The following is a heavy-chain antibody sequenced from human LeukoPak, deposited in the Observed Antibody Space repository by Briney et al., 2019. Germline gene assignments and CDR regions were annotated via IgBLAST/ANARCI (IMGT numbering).Heavy chain of an antibody. Sequence: SETLSLTCAVYGGSFSGYYWSWIRQPPGKGLEWIGYIYYSGSTNYNPSLKSRVTISVDTSKNQFSLKLSSVTAADTAVYYCARGAHCSSTSCDWFDPWGQGTLVTVSS. CDR2: IYYSGST. J-gene: IGHJ5*02. V-gene: IGHV4-59*01. D-gene: IGHD2-2*01. CDR3: ARGAHCSSTSCDWFDP. CDR1: GGSFSGYY.